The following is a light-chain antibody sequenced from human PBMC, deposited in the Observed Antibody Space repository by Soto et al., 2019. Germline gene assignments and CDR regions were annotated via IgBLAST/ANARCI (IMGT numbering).Light chain of an antibody. CDR2: QDI. Sequence: SYELTQPPSVSVSPGQTASITCSGDKWGEKYVSWYQQKPGQSPMLVIYQDIMRPSQIPERFSGSNSGNTATLTISGTKAMDDGDYYCQAWDSSTNWVFGGGTQLTVL. CDR1: KWGEKY. J-gene: IGLJ3*02. V-gene: IGLV3-1*01. CDR3: QAWDSSTNWV.